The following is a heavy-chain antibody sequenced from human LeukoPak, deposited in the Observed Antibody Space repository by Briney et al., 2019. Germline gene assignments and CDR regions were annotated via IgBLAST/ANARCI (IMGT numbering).Heavy chain of an antibody. CDR1: GGSISSHY. D-gene: IGHD1-26*01. V-gene: IGHV4-59*11. Sequence: SETLSLTCTVSGGSISSHYWSWIRQPPGKGLEWIGYIYYSGTTNYNPSLKSRVTISVDTSKNQFSLKLSSVTAADTAVYYCARTRYSGILYYFDYWGQGTLVTVSS. CDR3: ARTRYSGILYYFDY. CDR2: IYYSGTT. J-gene: IGHJ4*02.